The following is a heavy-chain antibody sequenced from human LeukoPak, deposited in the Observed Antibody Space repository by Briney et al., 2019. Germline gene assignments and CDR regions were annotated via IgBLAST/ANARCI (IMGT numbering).Heavy chain of an antibody. Sequence: GGSLRLSCAASGFTFSSYGMHWVRQAPGKGLEWVAVISYDGSNKYYADSVKGRFTISRDNSKNTLYLQMNSLRAEDTAVYYCAKSRSHDYVFDYWGQGTLVTVSS. J-gene: IGHJ4*02. CDR2: ISYDGSNK. CDR3: AKSRSHDYVFDY. D-gene: IGHD3-16*01. V-gene: IGHV3-30*18. CDR1: GFTFSSYG.